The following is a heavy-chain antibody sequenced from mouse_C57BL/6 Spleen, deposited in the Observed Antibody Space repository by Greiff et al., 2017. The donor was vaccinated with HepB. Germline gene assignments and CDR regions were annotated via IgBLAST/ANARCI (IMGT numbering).Heavy chain of an antibody. CDR2: IDPSDSET. V-gene: IGHV1-52*01. D-gene: IGHD2-14*01. CDR1: GYTFTSYW. J-gene: IGHJ3*01. Sequence: VQLQQPGAELVRPGSSVKLSCKASGYTFTSYWMHWVKQRPIQGLEWIGNIDPSDSETHYNQKFKDKATLTVDKSSSTAYMQLSSLTSEDSAVYYCARGGNRAWFAYWGQGTLVTVSA. CDR3: ARGGNRAWFAY.